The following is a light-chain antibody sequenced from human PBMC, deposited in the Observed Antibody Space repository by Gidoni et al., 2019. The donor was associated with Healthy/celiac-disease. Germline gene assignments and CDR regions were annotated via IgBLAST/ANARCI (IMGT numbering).Light chain of an antibody. J-gene: IGKJ4*01. CDR2: DAS. V-gene: IGKV1D-13*01. CDR1: QGISSA. Sequence: AIQLTQSPSSLSASVGDRVTITCRASQGISSALAWYQQKPGNAPKLLIYDASSLESGVPSRFSGSGSGTDFTLTISSLQPEDFATYYCQQFNKGLTFGGGTKVEIK. CDR3: QQFNKGLT.